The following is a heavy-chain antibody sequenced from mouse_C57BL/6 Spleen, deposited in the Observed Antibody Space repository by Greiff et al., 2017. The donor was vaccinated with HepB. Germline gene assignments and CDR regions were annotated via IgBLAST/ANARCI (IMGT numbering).Heavy chain of an antibody. J-gene: IGHJ1*03. D-gene: IGHD1-1*01. V-gene: IGHV5-6*02. Sequence: DVMLVESGGDLVKPGGSLKLSCAASGFTFSSYGMSWVRQTPDKRLEWVATISSGGSYTYYPDSVKGRFTISRDNAKNTLYLQMSSLKSEDTAMYYCARRGYYGSSGGYFDVWGTGTTVTVSS. CDR1: GFTFSSYG. CDR3: ARRGYYGSSGGYFDV. CDR2: ISSGGSYT.